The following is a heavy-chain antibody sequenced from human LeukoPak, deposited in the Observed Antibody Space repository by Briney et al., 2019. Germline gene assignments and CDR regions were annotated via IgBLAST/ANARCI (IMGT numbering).Heavy chain of an antibody. CDR2: ISGSGGST. J-gene: IGHJ4*02. D-gene: IGHD6-19*01. CDR3: ANSGIAVAGTIY. Sequence: PGGSLRLSCAASGFTFSSYAMSWVRQAPGKGLEWVSAISGSGGSTYYANSVKGRFTISRDNSKNTLYLQMNSLRAEDTAVYYCANSGIAVAGTIYWGQGTLVTVSS. CDR1: GFTFSSYA. V-gene: IGHV3-23*01.